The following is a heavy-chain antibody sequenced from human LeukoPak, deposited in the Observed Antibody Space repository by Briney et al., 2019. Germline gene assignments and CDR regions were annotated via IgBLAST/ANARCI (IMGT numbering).Heavy chain of an antibody. Sequence: GGSLRLSCAASGFTFSSYGMSWVRQAPGKGLEWVSSISSSSSYIYYADSVKGRFTISRDNAKNSLYLQMNSPRAEDTAVYYCASDTFGGVIDTNLFDYWGQGTLVTVSS. CDR2: ISSSSSYI. CDR3: ASDTFGGVIDTNLFDY. J-gene: IGHJ4*02. V-gene: IGHV3-21*01. CDR1: GFTFSSYG. D-gene: IGHD3-16*02.